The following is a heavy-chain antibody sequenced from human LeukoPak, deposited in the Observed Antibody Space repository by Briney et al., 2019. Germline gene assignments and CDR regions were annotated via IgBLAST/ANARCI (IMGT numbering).Heavy chain of an antibody. V-gene: IGHV3-48*04. CDR2: ISSSGSTI. D-gene: IGHD1-1*01. Sequence: GGSLRLSCAASGFTFSSYSINWVRQAPGKGLEWVSYISSSGSTIYYADSVKGRFTISRDNAKNSLYLQMNSLRAEDTAVCYCASSPTLQTQLERPDAGDYWGQGTLVTVSS. J-gene: IGHJ4*02. CDR3: ASSPTLQTQLERPDAGDY. CDR1: GFTFSSYS.